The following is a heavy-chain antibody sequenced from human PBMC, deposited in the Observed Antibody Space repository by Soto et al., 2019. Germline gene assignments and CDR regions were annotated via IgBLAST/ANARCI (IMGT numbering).Heavy chain of an antibody. V-gene: IGHV3-23*01. Sequence: EVQLLESGGGLVQPGGSLRLSCAASGFTFNTYAMNWVRQAPGKGLEWVASISGSGGTINYADSVKGRFTTSRDTSKNTLYLQMNSLSAEDTAVYYCAKGFIVVVTAIRPDDNFDVGGQGTMVTVSS. CDR2: ISGSGGTI. CDR1: GFTFNTYA. CDR3: AKGFIVVVTAIRPDDNFDV. D-gene: IGHD2-21*02. J-gene: IGHJ3*01.